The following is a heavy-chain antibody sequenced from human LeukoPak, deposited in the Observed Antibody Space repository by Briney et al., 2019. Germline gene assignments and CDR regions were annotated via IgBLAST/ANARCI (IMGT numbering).Heavy chain of an antibody. CDR1: GGSISSSSYY. D-gene: IGHD3-22*01. Sequence: SETLPLTCTVSGGSISSSSYYWGWIRQPPGKGLEWIGSIYYSGSTYYNPSLKSRVTISVNTSKNQFSLKLSSVTAADTAVYYCARYYYDSSGYYYVSAHFDLWGRGTLVTVSS. CDR3: ARYYYDSSGYYYVSAHFDL. V-gene: IGHV4-39*07. J-gene: IGHJ2*01. CDR2: IYYSGST.